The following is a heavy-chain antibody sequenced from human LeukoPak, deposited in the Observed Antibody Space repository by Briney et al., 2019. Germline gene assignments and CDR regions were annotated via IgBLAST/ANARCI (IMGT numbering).Heavy chain of an antibody. V-gene: IGHV3-23*01. CDR2: ISGSGGNT. D-gene: IGHD1-26*01. J-gene: IGHJ3*01. Sequence: PGGSLILSCAASGFTFSSYAMRWVRQAPGEGLEWVSGISGSGGNTYYADSVKGRFTISRDNSKNTLYLQMNSLRAEDTAVYYCAKDRGGNYLLVFDVWGQGTMVTVSS. CDR1: GFTFSSYA. CDR3: AKDRGGNYLLVFDV.